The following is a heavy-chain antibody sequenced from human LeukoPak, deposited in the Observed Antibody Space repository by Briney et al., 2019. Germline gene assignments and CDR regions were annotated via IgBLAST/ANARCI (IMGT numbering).Heavy chain of an antibody. D-gene: IGHD6-19*01. J-gene: IGHJ4*02. CDR1: GFTFSSYW. Sequence: PGGSLRLSCAASGFTFSSYWMHWVRQAPGKGLVWVSRINSDGSSTNYADSVKGRFTISRDNAQNTLYLQMNSLRAEDTAVYHCARSYSSGWYLVDYWGQGTLVTVSS. V-gene: IGHV3-74*01. CDR3: ARSYSSGWYLVDY. CDR2: INSDGSST.